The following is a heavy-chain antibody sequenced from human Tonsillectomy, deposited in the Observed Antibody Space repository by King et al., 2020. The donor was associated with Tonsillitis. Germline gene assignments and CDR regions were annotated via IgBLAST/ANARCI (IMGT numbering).Heavy chain of an antibody. J-gene: IGHJ4*02. Sequence: QLVQSGAEVKKPGASVKVSCKASGYTFIGYYMHWGRQAPGQGLEWMGGINPNSGGTNYAQKFQGRVTMTRETSISTAYMELSRLRSDDTAVYYCARDHYYDSSGLFDYWGQGTLVTVSS. V-gene: IGHV1-2*02. D-gene: IGHD3-22*01. CDR2: INPNSGGT. CDR1: GYTFIGYY. CDR3: ARDHYYDSSGLFDY.